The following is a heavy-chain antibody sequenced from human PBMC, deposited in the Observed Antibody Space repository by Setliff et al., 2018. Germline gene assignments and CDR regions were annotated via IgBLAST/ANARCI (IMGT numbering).Heavy chain of an antibody. V-gene: IGHV2-5*02. CDR2: VYWDGDQ. CDR3: ALRRGNEWHLVRWFDP. CDR1: GFSLNTTGEG. J-gene: IGHJ5*02. Sequence: PTLVNPTQTLTLTCTFSGFSLNTTGEGVGWIRQPPGKALEWLALVYWDGDQRYSPSLNSRLSITKDSSKSQVFLTMTNMDPVDTATYYCALRRGNEWHLVRWFDPWGQGTLVTVSS. D-gene: IGHD6-6*01.